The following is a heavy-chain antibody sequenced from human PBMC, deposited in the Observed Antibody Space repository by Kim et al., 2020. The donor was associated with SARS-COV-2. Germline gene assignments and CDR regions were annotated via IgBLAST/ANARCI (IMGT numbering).Heavy chain of an antibody. D-gene: IGHD6-19*01. V-gene: IGHV3-11*01. CDR3: ARGGQQWLGWEYYFDY. J-gene: IGHJ4*02. Sequence: SVKGRFTISRDNAKNSLYLQMNSLRAEDTAVYYCARGGQQWLGWEYYFDYWGQGTLVTVSS.